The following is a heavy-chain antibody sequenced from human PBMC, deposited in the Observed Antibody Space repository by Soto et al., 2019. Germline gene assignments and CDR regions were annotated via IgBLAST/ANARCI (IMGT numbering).Heavy chain of an antibody. J-gene: IGHJ5*02. Sequence: SVKVSCKASGGTFSSCAISWVRQAPGQGLEWTGGIIPIFGTANYAQKFQGRVTITADESTSTAYTEPRSLRSEDTAVYYCARVXYDSSGYYYRGNNWFDPWGQGTLVTVSS. CDR3: ARVXYDSSGYYYRGNNWFDP. V-gene: IGHV1-69*13. CDR2: IIPIFGTA. CDR1: GGTFSSCA. D-gene: IGHD3-22*01.